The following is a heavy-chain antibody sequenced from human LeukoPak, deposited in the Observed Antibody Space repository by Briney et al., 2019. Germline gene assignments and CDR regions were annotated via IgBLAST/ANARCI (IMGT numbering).Heavy chain of an antibody. Sequence: PGGSLRLSCAASGFTFDDYAMHWVRQAPGKGLEWVSLISGDGGSTYYADSVKGRFTISRDNSKNSLYLQMNSLRTEDIALYYCAKDALGYCSGGSCPIWGQGTMVTVSS. D-gene: IGHD2-15*01. CDR1: GFTFDDYA. CDR2: ISGDGGST. J-gene: IGHJ3*02. V-gene: IGHV3-43*02. CDR3: AKDALGYCSGGSCPI.